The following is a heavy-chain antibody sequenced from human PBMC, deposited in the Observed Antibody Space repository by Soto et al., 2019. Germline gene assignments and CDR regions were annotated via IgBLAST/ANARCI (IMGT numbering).Heavy chain of an antibody. CDR1: GGTFSSYA. Sequence: GASVKVSCKASGGTFSSYAISWVRQAPGQGLEWMGGIIPIFGTANYAQKFQGRVTITADESTSTAYMELSSLRSEDTAVYYCAREGLFYDSSGYHLPGFDLWRRGTLVTVSS. J-gene: IGHJ2*01. CDR3: AREGLFYDSSGYHLPGFDL. CDR2: IIPIFGTA. V-gene: IGHV1-69*13. D-gene: IGHD3-22*01.